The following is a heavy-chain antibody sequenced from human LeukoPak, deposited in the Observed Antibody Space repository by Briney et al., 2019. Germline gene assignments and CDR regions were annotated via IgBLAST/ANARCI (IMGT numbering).Heavy chain of an antibody. D-gene: IGHD3-10*01. CDR3: ARVGWFGEHDVFDI. V-gene: IGHV1-18*01. CDR1: GYTFTSYG. Sequence: ASVKVSCKASGYTFTSYGITWVRQAPGQGLEWMGWISAYNGNTDHAQKLQGRVTMARDTSTTTAYMELGSLRSDDTAVYYCARVGWFGEHDVFDIWGQGTMVTVSS. J-gene: IGHJ3*02. CDR2: ISAYNGNT.